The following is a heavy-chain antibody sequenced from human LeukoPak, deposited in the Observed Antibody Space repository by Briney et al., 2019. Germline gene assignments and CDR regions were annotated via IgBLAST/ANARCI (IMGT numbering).Heavy chain of an antibody. CDR3: ARDGERFYGDYPIDP. CDR1: GGSISSYY. V-gene: IGHV4-4*07. Sequence: PSETLSLTCTVSGGSISSYYWSWIRQPAGKGLEWIGRIYTSGSTNHNPSLKSRVTMSVDTSKNQFSLKLSSVTAADTAVYYCARDGERFYGDYPIDPWGQGTLVTVSS. CDR2: IYTSGST. D-gene: IGHD4-17*01. J-gene: IGHJ5*02.